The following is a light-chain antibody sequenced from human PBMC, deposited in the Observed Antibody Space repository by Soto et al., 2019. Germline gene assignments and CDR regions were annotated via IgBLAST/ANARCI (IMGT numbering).Light chain of an antibody. CDR1: QSVSSTY. J-gene: IGKJ2*01. CDR2: GAS. Sequence: EIVLTQSPGTLSLSPGERATLSCRASQSVSSTYLGWYQQKPGQAPRLLIYGASSRATGIPDRFSGSGTGPDFTLTISRLEPEYFAVYYCQQYGSSPYTFGQGTKLEIK. CDR3: QQYGSSPYT. V-gene: IGKV3-20*01.